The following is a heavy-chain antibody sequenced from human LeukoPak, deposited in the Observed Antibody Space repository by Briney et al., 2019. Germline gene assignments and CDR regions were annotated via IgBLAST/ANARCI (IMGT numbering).Heavy chain of an antibody. J-gene: IGHJ3*02. V-gene: IGHV3-21*01. CDR1: GFIFSYYS. CDR3: ARSEFEAFDM. D-gene: IGHD3-10*01. Sequence: GGSLRLSCAASGFIFSYYSMNWVRQAPGEGPEVGSSINSNSNYISYADLVKGRFTISRDNAKNSLYLQMTSLRAEDTAVYYCARSEFEAFDMWGQGTMVTVSS. CDR2: INSNSNYI.